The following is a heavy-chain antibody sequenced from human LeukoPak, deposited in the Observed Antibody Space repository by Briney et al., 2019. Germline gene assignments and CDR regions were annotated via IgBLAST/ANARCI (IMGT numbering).Heavy chain of an antibody. CDR1: GYTFTSLD. V-gene: IGHV1-8*01. CDR2: MNPNSGNT. Sequence: GASVKVSCKASGYTFTSLDINWVRQATGQGLEWMGWMNPNSGNTGYAQKFQGRVTMTRNTSISTAYMELSSLRSEDTAVYYCARSKRSSRTGRYYYYYMDVWGKGTTVTVSS. CDR3: ARSKRSSRTGRYYYYYMDV. D-gene: IGHD6-13*01. J-gene: IGHJ6*03.